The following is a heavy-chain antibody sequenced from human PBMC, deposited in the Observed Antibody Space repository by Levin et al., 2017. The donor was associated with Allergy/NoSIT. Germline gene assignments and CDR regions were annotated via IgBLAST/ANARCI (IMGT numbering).Heavy chain of an antibody. Sequence: AGGSLRLSCKGSGSSFTNYWISWVRQMPGKGLEWMGRIDPSDSYTDYSPSFQGHVTISADKSITTAYLQWSSLKASDTAMYYCARHSSSGWYNALAYWGQGTLVTVSS. CDR2: IDPSDSYT. CDR3: ARHSSSGWYNALAY. V-gene: IGHV5-10-1*01. J-gene: IGHJ4*02. CDR1: GSSFTNYW. D-gene: IGHD6-19*01.